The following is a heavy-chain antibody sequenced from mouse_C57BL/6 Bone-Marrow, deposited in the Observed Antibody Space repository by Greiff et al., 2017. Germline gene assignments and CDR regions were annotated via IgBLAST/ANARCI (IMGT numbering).Heavy chain of an antibody. CDR1: GFTFSSYA. CDR2: ISDGGSYT. J-gene: IGHJ4*01. Sequence: EVHLVESGGGLVKPGGSLKLSCAASGFTFSSYAMSWVRQTPEKRLEWVATISDGGSYTYYPDNVKGRFTISRDNAKNNLYLQMSHLKSEDTAMYYCASVPFYYAMDYWGQGTSVTVSS. D-gene: IGHD5-1*01. CDR3: ASVPFYYAMDY. V-gene: IGHV5-4*01.